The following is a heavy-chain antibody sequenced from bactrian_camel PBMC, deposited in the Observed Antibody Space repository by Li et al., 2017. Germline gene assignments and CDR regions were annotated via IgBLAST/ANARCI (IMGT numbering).Heavy chain of an antibody. CDR2: IDMDETT. V-gene: IGHV3S53*01. J-gene: IGHJ4*01. CDR3: AAREDGSWSSRLLATAYTY. CDR1: GYTFSSNC. D-gene: IGHD6*01. Sequence: HVQLVESGGGSVQPGGSLRLSCVVSGYTFSSNCMGWFRQTPGKERENVGTIDMDETTTYADSVKGRLTISKDAVKDTVYLQMNSLKPEDTGMYYCAAREDGSWSSRLLATAYTYWGRGTQVTVS.